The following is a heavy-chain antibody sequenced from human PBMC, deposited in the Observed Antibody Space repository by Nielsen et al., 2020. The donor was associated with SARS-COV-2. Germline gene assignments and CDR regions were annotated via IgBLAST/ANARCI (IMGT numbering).Heavy chain of an antibody. V-gene: IGHV3-33*01. CDR3: ARAYVVVRGRYDAFDF. D-gene: IGHD2-21*01. CDR2: VWHDGTSK. CDR1: GFTFNNYG. J-gene: IGHJ3*01. Sequence: GGSLRLSCTASGFTFNNYGMHWVRQAPGKGLEWVAVVWHDGTSKYYSDSVKGRFTISRDNSENTLYLQMNGLRAEDTAMYYCARAYVVVRGRYDAFDFWGQGTKVTVSS.